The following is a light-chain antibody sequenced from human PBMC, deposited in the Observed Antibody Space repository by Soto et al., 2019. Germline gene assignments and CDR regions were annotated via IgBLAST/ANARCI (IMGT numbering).Light chain of an antibody. V-gene: IGLV2-14*01. Sequence: LTQPASVSGSPGQSITISCTGTSGDIGSYNRVSWYQQHPGKAPKLIIYEVTDRPSGVSNRFSGSKSGNTASLTISGLQAEDEAEYYCSSYTNTNTRACVFGTGTKVTVL. CDR2: EVT. J-gene: IGLJ1*01. CDR1: SGDIGSYNR. CDR3: SSYTNTNTRACV.